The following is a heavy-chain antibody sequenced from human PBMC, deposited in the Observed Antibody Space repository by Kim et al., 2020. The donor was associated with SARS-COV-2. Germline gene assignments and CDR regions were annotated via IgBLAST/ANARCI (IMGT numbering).Heavy chain of an antibody. CDR3: AKDRTRNSGGYSPLDC. CDR2: ISYDGSNK. Sequence: GGYLRLSCAASGFTFSSYAMHWVRQAPGKGLEWVAVISYDGSNKYYADSVKGRFTISRDNSKNTLYLQMNSLRAEDTAVFYCAKDRTRNSGGYSPLDCWGQGTLVTVSS. V-gene: IGHV3-30*18. D-gene: IGHD3-22*01. CDR1: GFTFSSYA. J-gene: IGHJ4*02.